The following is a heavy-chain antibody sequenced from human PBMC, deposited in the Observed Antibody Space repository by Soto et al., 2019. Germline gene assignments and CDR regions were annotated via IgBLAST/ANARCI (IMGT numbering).Heavy chain of an antibody. Sequence: SETLSLTCTVSGGSVSSGSYYWSWIRQPPGKGLECIGYIYYSGSTNYNPSLKSRVTISVDTSKNQFSLKLSSVTAADTAVYYCARALILTGYYIHDAFDIWGQGTMVTVSS. D-gene: IGHD3-9*01. J-gene: IGHJ3*02. CDR2: IYYSGST. CDR3: ARALILTGYYIHDAFDI. V-gene: IGHV4-61*01. CDR1: GGSVSSGSYY.